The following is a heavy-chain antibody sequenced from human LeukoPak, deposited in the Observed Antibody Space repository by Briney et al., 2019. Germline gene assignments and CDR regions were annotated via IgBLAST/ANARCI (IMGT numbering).Heavy chain of an antibody. V-gene: IGHV4-34*01. CDR2: INHSGST. CDR1: GGSFSGYY. J-gene: IGHJ4*02. CDR3: ARGDTVIDY. Sequence: SETLSLTCAVYGGSFSGYYWSWIRQPPGKGLEWIGEINHSGSTNYNPSLKSRVTISVDTPKNQFSLKLSSVTAADTAVYYCARGDTVIDYWGQGTLVTVSS. D-gene: IGHD2-8*02.